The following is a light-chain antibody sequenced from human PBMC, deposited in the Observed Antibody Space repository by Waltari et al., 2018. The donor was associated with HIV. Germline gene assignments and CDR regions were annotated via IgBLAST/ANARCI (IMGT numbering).Light chain of an antibody. CDR1: QSVSSN. Sequence: EIVMTQSPATLSVSPGERATLSCRASQSVSSNLAWYQQKPGQAPRLLIYGATTRATGIPARFSGSGSGTEFTLTISSLQSEDFAVYYCQQYNNWWTFGQGTKVEIK. CDR3: QQYNNWWT. V-gene: IGKV3-15*01. J-gene: IGKJ1*01. CDR2: GAT.